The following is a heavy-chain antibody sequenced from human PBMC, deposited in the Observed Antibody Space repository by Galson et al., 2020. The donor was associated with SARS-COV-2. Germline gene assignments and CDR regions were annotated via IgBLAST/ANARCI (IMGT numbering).Heavy chain of an antibody. D-gene: IGHD3-22*01. CDR2: INTNTGNP. Sequence: ASVKVSCKASGYTFTSYAMNWVRQAPGQGLEWMGWINTNTGNPTYAQGFTGRFVFSLDTSVSTAYLQISSLKAEDTAVYYCARLNRPMIVVVMPDAFDIWGQGTMVTVSS. J-gene: IGHJ3*02. V-gene: IGHV7-4-1*02. CDR3: ARLNRPMIVVVMPDAFDI. CDR1: GYTFTSYA.